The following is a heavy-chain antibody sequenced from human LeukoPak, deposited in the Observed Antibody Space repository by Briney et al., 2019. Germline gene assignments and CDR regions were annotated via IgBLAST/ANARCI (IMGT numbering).Heavy chain of an antibody. Sequence: ASVKVSCKASGYTVTGYYMHWVRQAPGQGLEWMGWINRNSGGTNYAQKFQGRVTMTRDTSISTAYMELSRLRSDDTAVYYCASNPPTSSTYYYYGMDVWGQGTTVTVSS. CDR2: INRNSGGT. CDR3: ASNPPTSSTYYYYGMDV. V-gene: IGHV1-2*02. D-gene: IGHD2-2*01. J-gene: IGHJ6*02. CDR1: GYTVTGYY.